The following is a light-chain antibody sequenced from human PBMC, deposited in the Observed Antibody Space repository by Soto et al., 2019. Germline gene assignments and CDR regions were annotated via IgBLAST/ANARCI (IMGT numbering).Light chain of an antibody. J-gene: IGKJ1*01. CDR3: QQAYTFPRT. Sequence: DIQMTQSPSSLSASVGDRVSITCRASQSISTHLSWYQQKPGKAPKLLIYAASSLQSWVPSRFTGSGSGTDFTLTISSLQPEDFATYYCQQAYTFPRTFGQGTKVEIQ. CDR1: QSISTH. CDR2: AAS. V-gene: IGKV1-39*01.